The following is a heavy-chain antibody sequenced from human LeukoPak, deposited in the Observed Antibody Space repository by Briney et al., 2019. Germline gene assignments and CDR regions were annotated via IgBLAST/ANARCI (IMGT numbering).Heavy chain of an antibody. J-gene: IGHJ4*02. CDR1: GGSISGSTYY. V-gene: IGHV4-39*01. D-gene: IGHD4-17*01. CDR2: IYDSGST. Sequence: SETLSLTCTVSGGSISGSTYYWAWIRQSPGKGLEWIGSIYDSGSTYYTPSLKSRVTISVDTSKNQFSLKLISVTAADTAVYYCATYGDQYYFDYWGQGTLVTVSS. CDR3: ATYGDQYYFDY.